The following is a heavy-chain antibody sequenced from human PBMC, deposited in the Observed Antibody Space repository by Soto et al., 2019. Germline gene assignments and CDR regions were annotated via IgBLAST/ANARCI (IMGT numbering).Heavy chain of an antibody. CDR2: IYYSGST. CDR3: ARSGYDLPYYFDY. D-gene: IGHD5-12*01. V-gene: IGHV4-59*01. J-gene: IGHJ4*02. Sequence: SETLSLTCTVSGGSISSYYWSWIRQPPGKGLEWIGYIYYSGSTNYNPSLKSRVTISVDTSKNQFSLKLSSVTAADTAVYYCARSGYDLPYYFDYWGQGTLVTVSS. CDR1: GGSISSYY.